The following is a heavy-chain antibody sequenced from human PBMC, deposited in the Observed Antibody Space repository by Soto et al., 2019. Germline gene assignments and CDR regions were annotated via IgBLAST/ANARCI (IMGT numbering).Heavy chain of an antibody. CDR3: VRDRRTTLRMDV. CDR2: ILYSEKN. CDR1: GASITSGGSY. V-gene: IGHV4-31*03. Sequence: LSLTCSVSGASITSGGSYWTWIRQHPGKGLEWIGNILYSEKNYYNPSLKSRVTISLDTSKNQFSLKVNSVTAADTAVYYCVRDRRTTLRMDVWGQGTTVTVSS. D-gene: IGHD3-16*01. J-gene: IGHJ6*02.